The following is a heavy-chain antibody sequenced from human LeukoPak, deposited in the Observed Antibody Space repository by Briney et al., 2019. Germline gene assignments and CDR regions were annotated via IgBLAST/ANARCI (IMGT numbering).Heavy chain of an antibody. CDR1: GGSISSYY. Sequence: SETLSLTGTVSGGSISSYYWSWIRQPAGKGLEWIGRIYTSGSTNYNSSLKSRVTMSVDTSKNQFSLKLSSVTAADTAVYYCARETSYSGSHNFDYWGQGTLVAVSS. D-gene: IGHD1-26*01. CDR3: ARETSYSGSHNFDY. J-gene: IGHJ4*02. CDR2: IYTSGST. V-gene: IGHV4-4*07.